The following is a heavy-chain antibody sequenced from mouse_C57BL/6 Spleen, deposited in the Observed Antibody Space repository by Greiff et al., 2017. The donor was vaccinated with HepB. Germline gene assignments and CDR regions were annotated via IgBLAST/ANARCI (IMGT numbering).Heavy chain of an antibody. V-gene: IGHV1-9*01. CDR2: ILPGSGST. CDR1: GYTFTGYW. D-gene: IGHD1-1*01. CDR3: ARRVYYYGRSPYAMGY. Sequence: QVQLQQSGAELMKPGASVKLSCKATGYTFTGYWIEWVKQRPGHGLEWIGEILPGSGSTNYNEKFKGKATFTADTSSNTAYMQLSSLTTEDSAIYYCARRVYYYGRSPYAMGYWGEGTSVTVSS. J-gene: IGHJ4*01.